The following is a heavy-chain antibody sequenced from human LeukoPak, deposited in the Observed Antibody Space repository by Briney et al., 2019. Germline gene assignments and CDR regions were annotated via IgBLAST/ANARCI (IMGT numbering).Heavy chain of an antibody. D-gene: IGHD2-15*01. Sequence: GGSLRLSCEASGFSFSNNEMNWVRQAPGRWLEWVSYISRGGGTIYYADSVKGRFTIYRDNSKNTMYLQMNSLRAEDTAVYYCAKDIIGWSFDYWGQGTLVTVSS. V-gene: IGHV3-48*03. J-gene: IGHJ4*02. CDR2: ISRGGGTI. CDR3: AKDIIGWSFDY. CDR1: GFSFSNNE.